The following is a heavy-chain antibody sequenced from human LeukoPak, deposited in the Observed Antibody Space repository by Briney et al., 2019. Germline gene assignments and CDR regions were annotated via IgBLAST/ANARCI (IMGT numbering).Heavy chain of an antibody. Sequence: SETLSLTCTVSGGSISSYYWSGIRQPAGKGLEWIGRIYISGSTNYNPSLTSRVTMSVDTSKNQFSLKLSSVTAADMAVYYCARENISGGWGGWFDPWGQGTLVTVSS. J-gene: IGHJ5*02. CDR1: GGSISSYY. CDR3: ARENISGGWGGWFDP. CDR2: IYISGST. V-gene: IGHV4-4*07. D-gene: IGHD6-19*01.